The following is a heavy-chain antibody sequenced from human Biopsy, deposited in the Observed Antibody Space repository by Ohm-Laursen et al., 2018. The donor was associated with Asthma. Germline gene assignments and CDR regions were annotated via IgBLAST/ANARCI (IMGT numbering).Heavy chain of an antibody. J-gene: IGHJ6*02. CDR3: ARVVSYGDIYFGIDV. CDR2: VFWSGST. V-gene: IGHV4-30-4*01. CDR1: GGYTGSSDHH. Sequence: QTLSLTCRVSGGYTGSSDHHWAWIRQAPGKGLEWIGFVFWSGSTHYSRSLERRVSISIDTATNEFSMKLWSVTPADTAVYSCARVVSYGDIYFGIDVWGPGNTVIVSS. D-gene: IGHD4-17*01.